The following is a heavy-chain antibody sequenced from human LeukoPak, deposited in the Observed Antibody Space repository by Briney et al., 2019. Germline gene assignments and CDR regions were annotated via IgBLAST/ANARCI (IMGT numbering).Heavy chain of an antibody. D-gene: IGHD3-10*01. CDR3: ARTSGTRGGYYFDY. V-gene: IGHV3-23*01. J-gene: IGHJ4*02. Sequence: GGSLRLSCAASGFTFSSYAMSWVRQAPGKGLEWVSAISGSGGSTYYADSVKGRFTISRDNSKNTLYLQMNSLRAEDTALYYCARTSGTRGGYYFDYWGQGTLVTVSS. CDR1: GFTFSSYA. CDR2: ISGSGGST.